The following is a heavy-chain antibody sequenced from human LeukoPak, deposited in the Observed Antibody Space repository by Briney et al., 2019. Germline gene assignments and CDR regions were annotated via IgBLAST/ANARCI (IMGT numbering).Heavy chain of an antibody. J-gene: IGHJ4*02. D-gene: IGHD3-22*01. V-gene: IGHV3-66*01. Sequence: GESLKISCKGSGYSFTSYWIGWVRQAPGKGLEWVSIIYSGGSTYYADSVKGRFTISRDNSKNTVYLQMNSLRAEDTAVYYCARGGYDTSGYARYYFDYWGQGTLVTVSS. CDR1: GYSFTSYW. CDR2: IYSGGST. CDR3: ARGGYDTSGYARYYFDY.